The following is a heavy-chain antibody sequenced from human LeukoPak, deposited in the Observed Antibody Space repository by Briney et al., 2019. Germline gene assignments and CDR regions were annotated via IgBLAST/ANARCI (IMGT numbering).Heavy chain of an antibody. V-gene: IGHV1-69*05. CDR3: ARDRGYGDYVNWFDP. Sequence: SVKVSCKASGGTFSSYAISWVRQAPGQGLEWMGRIIPIFGTANYAQKFQGRVTITTDESTSTAYMELSSLRSEDTAVYYCARDRGYGDYVNWFDPWGQGTLVTVSS. J-gene: IGHJ5*02. D-gene: IGHD4-17*01. CDR1: GGTFSSYA. CDR2: IIPIFGTA.